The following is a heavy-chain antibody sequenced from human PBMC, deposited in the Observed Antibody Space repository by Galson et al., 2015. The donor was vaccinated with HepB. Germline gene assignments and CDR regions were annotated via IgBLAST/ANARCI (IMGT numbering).Heavy chain of an antibody. CDR3: AHRLRGSGIMAPLFDP. J-gene: IGHJ5*02. Sequence: PALVKPTQTLTLTCTFSGFSLSTSGVGVGWIRQPPGKALEWLALIYWDDDKRCSPSLKSRLTITKDTSKNQVVLTMTNMDPVDTATYYCAHRLRGSGIMAPLFDPWGQGTLVTVSS. V-gene: IGHV2-5*02. CDR1: GFSLSTSGVG. D-gene: IGHD3-10*01. CDR2: IYWDDDK.